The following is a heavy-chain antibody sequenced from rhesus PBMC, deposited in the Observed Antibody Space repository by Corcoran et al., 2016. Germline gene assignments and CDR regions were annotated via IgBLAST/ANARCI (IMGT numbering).Heavy chain of an antibody. V-gene: IGHV3-178*01. D-gene: IGHD2-15*01. Sequence: EVQLVESGGGLAKPGGSLRLSCAASGFTFSDYYMDWVRQAPGKGLEWVSRSRNGGGSTWYATSVKVRFTSSRENAKNTLYIQMNSLRAEDTAVYYCARDRNIEVVLRAHFDHWGQGVLVTVSS. J-gene: IGHJ4*01. CDR2: SRNGGGST. CDR3: ARDRNIEVVLRAHFDH. CDR1: GFTFSDYY.